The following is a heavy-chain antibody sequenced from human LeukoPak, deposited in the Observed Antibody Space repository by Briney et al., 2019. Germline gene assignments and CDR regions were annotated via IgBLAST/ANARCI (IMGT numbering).Heavy chain of an antibody. D-gene: IGHD6-6*01. CDR1: EYTFTSYY. CDR3: ARARNSGIAARWYHYFDY. J-gene: IGHJ4*02. Sequence: GASVKVSCKASEYTFTSYYTHWVRQAPGQGLEWMGIINPSGGSTSYAQKFQGRVTMTRDMSTSTVYMELSSLRSEDTAVYYCARARNSGIAARWYHYFDYWGQGTLVTVSS. CDR2: INPSGGST. V-gene: IGHV1-46*01.